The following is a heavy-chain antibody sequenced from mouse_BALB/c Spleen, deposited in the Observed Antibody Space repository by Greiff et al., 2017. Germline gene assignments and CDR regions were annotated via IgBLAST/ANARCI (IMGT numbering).Heavy chain of an antibody. D-gene: IGHD3-1*01. CDR2: IWAGGST. CDR1: GFSLTSYG. CDR3: ATDSAGYGFAY. V-gene: IGHV2-9*02. J-gene: IGHJ3*01. Sequence: VKLVESGPGLVAPSQSLSITCTVSGFSLTSYGVHWVRQPPGKGLEWLGVIWAGGSTNYNSALMSRLSISKNNSKSQVFLKMSSLQTDDTAMYSCATDSAGYGFAYWGQGTLVTVSA.